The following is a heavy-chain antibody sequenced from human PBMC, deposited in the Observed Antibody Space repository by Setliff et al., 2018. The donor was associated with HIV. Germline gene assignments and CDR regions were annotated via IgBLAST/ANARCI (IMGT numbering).Heavy chain of an antibody. D-gene: IGHD5-12*01. CDR3: AIDVIGGWLRPMPDF. V-gene: IGHV1-69*13. CDR2: IIPIFGTA. Sequence: SVKVSCKASGGTFSSYAISWVRQAPGQGLEWMGGIIPIFGTANYAQKFQGRVTITADESTSTAYMELSSLRSEDTAVYYCAIDVIGGWLRPMPDFWGPGTLVTVSS. CDR1: GGTFSSYA. J-gene: IGHJ4*02.